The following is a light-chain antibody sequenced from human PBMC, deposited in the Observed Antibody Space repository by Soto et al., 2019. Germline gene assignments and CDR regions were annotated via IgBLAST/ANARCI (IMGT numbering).Light chain of an antibody. V-gene: IGKV3-15*01. CDR1: QSVSSN. CDR3: QQYNDWPRT. Sequence: EIVLTQSPGTLSFSPGERATLSCRASQSVSSNLAWYQQKPGQAPRLLIYGASTRATGIPARFSGSGSGTEFTLTISSLQSGDFAVYYCQQYNDWPRTFGQGTKVDIK. J-gene: IGKJ1*01. CDR2: GAS.